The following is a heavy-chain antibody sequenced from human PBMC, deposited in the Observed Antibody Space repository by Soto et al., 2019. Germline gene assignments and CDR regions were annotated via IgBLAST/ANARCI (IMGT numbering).Heavy chain of an antibody. CDR2: IYYSGST. J-gene: IGHJ5*02. CDR3: ARHLVKVGPMRYDFLWAPTNWFDP. D-gene: IGHD3-3*01. CDR1: GGSISSSSYY. V-gene: IGHV4-39*01. Sequence: QLQLQESGPGLVKPSETLSLTCTVSGGSISSSSYYWGWIRQPPGKGLEWIGSIYYSGSTYYNPSLKSRVTISVDTSKNQFSLKLSSVTAADTAVYYCARHLVKVGPMRYDFLWAPTNWFDPWGQGTLVTVSS.